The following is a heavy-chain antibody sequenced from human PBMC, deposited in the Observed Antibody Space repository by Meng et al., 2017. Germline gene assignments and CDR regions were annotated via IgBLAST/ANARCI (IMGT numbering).Heavy chain of an antibody. D-gene: IGHD1-26*01. J-gene: IGHJ4*02. V-gene: IGHV3-43D*03. CDR1: GFTFDDYA. CDR2: ISWDGGST. Sequence: GGSLRLSCAASGFTFDDYAMHWVRQAPGKGLEWVSLISWDGGSTYYADSVKGRFTISRDNSKNSLYLQMNSLRAEDTALYYCAKVEGGSYYGIEYWGQGTLVTVSS. CDR3: AKVEGGSYYGIEY.